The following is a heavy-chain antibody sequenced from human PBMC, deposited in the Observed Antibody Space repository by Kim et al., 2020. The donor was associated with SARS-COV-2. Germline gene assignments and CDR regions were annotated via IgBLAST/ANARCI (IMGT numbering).Heavy chain of an antibody. CDR1: GGSFSGYY. CDR2: INHSGST. Sequence: SETLSLTCAVYGGSFSGYYWSWIRQPPGKGLEWIGEINHSGSTNYNPSLKSRVTISVDTSKNQFSLKLSSVTAADTAVYYCARLPGRYDYVWGSYRYTGGGYYFDYWGQGTLVTVSS. V-gene: IGHV4-34*01. CDR3: ARLPGRYDYVWGSYRYTGGGYYFDY. J-gene: IGHJ4*02. D-gene: IGHD3-16*02.